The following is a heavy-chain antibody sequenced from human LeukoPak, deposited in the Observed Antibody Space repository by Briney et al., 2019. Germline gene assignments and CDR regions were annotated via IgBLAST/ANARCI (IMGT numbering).Heavy chain of an antibody. CDR3: AGGGIAVAGTKGLGYYYYYYYMDV. J-gene: IGHJ6*03. CDR1: GYTFTNYG. D-gene: IGHD6-19*01. Sequence: SVKVSCKASGYTFTNYGISWVRQAPGQGLEWMGWISAYNGDSNYAQKFQGRVTMTRNTSISTAYMELSSLRSEDTAVYYCAGGGIAVAGTKGLGYYYYYYYMDVWGKGTTVTISS. CDR2: ISAYNGDS. V-gene: IGHV1-18*01.